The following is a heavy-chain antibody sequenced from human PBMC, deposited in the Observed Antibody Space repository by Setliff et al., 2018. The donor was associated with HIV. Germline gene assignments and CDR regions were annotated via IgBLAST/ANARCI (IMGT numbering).Heavy chain of an antibody. J-gene: IGHJ4*02. Sequence: PSETLSLTCTVSGASITNDSFYWGWIRQSPGKGLEWIAHIHHSGPTYYNPSLESRVTMSMDKSENQFSLKLTSVTAADAAVYYCARGLVSDRTSFIFDYWGLGTLVTVSS. CDR3: ARGLVSDRTSFIFDY. D-gene: IGHD2-2*01. CDR1: GASITNDSFY. V-gene: IGHV4-39*07. CDR2: IHHSGPT.